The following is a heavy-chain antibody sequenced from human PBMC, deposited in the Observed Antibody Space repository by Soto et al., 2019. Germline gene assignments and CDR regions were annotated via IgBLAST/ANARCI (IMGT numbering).Heavy chain of an antibody. J-gene: IGHJ4*02. CDR1: GGSISSGGYY. CDR2: VYYSGRT. CDR3: ARDPTGYYSDY. D-gene: IGHD3-9*01. Sequence: QVQLQESGPGLVKPSQTLSLTCTVSGGSISSGGYYWSWIRQHPGKGLGWIGKVYYSGRTYYNSSLKSRVIITVEPSKHQFSLKLGSVTAADTAVYYCARDPTGYYSDYWGQGILVTVSS. V-gene: IGHV4-31*03.